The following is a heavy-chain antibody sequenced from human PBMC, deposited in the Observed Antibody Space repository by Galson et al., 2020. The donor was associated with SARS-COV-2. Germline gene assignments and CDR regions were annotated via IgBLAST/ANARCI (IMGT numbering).Heavy chain of an antibody. CDR3: ARALGANDGGNWFDP. D-gene: IGHD1-26*01. V-gene: IGHV1-2*02. CDR2: INPNSGGT. CDR1: GYTFTGYY. Sequence: ASVKVSCKASGYTFTGYYMHWVRQAPGQGLEWMGWINPNSGGTNYAQKFQGRVTMTRDTSISTAYMELSRLRSDDTAVYYCARALGANDGGNWFDPGGQGTLVTVSS. J-gene: IGHJ5*02.